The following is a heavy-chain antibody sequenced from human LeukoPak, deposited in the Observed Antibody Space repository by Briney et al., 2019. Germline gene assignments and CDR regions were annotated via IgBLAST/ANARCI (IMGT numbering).Heavy chain of an antibody. CDR3: AKGNTVVAASMEGGMDV. J-gene: IGHJ6*04. V-gene: IGHV3-30-3*01. CDR1: GFTFSSYA. D-gene: IGHD2-15*01. Sequence: GGSLRLSCAASGFTFSSYAMHWVRQAPGKGLEWVAVISYDGSNKYYADSVKGRFTISRDNSKNTLYLQMNSLRAEDMALYYCAKGNTVVAASMEGGMDVWGKGTTVTVSS. CDR2: ISYDGSNK.